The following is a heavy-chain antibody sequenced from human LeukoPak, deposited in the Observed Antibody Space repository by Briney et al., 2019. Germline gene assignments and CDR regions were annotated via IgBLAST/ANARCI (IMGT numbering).Heavy chain of an antibody. J-gene: IGHJ3*02. V-gene: IGHV1-46*01. D-gene: IGHD5-24*01. CDR3: ARVRDGYNDAFDI. CDR2: VNLSGCST. Sequence: ASVKVSCKASGYSFTNYYMHCLRQAPGQGLEWVGVVNLSGCSTSYAQKFQGRVTMTRDTSTSTVYMELSSLRSEDTAVYFCARVRDGYNDAFDIWGQGTMVTVS. CDR1: GYSFTNYY.